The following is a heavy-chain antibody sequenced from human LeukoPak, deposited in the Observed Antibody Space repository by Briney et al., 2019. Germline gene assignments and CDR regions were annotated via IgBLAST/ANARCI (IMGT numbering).Heavy chain of an antibody. CDR2: ISYDGSNK. Sequence: QPGGSLRLSCAASGFTFSSYAMHWVRQAPGKGLEWVAVISYDGSNKYYADSVKGRFTISRDNSKNTLYLQMNSLRAEDTAVYYCARVAYCGGDCYQPLDYWGQGTLVTVSS. D-gene: IGHD2-21*02. V-gene: IGHV3-30*04. CDR3: ARVAYCGGDCYQPLDY. J-gene: IGHJ4*02. CDR1: GFTFSSYA.